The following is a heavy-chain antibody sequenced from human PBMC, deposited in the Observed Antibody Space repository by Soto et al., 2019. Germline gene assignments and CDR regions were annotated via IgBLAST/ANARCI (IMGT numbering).Heavy chain of an antibody. CDR2: ISHSGVT. CDR3: TRGLNDYGDYDNWFDP. CDR1: GGSFSGYY. D-gene: IGHD4-17*01. J-gene: IGHJ5*02. Sequence: QVQLQQWGAGLLKPSETLSLTCAVYGGSFSGYYWTWIRQPPGKGLEWIGEISHSGVTNYNPSLKSRVTMSVDSSKNQFSLNLGSVTAADTAVYYCTRGLNDYGDYDNWFDPWGQGTPVTVSS. V-gene: IGHV4-34*01.